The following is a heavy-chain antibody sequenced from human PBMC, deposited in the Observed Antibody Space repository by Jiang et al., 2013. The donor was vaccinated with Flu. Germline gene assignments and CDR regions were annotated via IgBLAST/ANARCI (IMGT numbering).Heavy chain of an antibody. J-gene: IGHJ4*02. V-gene: IGHV5-10-1*01. CDR3: TRHSRFDSSNGY. CDR1: GYSFTTYW. CDR2: IDPSDSYT. D-gene: IGHD6-13*01. Sequence: GAEVKKPGESLRISCKGSGYSFTTYWITWVRQMPGKGLEWMGRIDPSDSYTNDSPSFQGHVTISADKSISTAYLQWSSLKASDTAIYYCTRHSRFDSSNGYWGQGTLVTVSS.